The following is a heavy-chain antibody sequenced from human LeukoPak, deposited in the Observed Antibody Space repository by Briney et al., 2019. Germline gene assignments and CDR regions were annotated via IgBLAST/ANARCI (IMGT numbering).Heavy chain of an antibody. J-gene: IGHJ4*02. Sequence: GGSLRLSCAASGFIFSSYGMNWVRQAPGKGLEWVSSISSSSSYIYYADSVKARFTISRDNAKNSLFLQMSSLRAEDTAVYYCARDHYDSGNADYWGQGTLVTVSS. D-gene: IGHD3-22*01. CDR2: ISSSSSYI. CDR3: ARDHYDSGNADY. V-gene: IGHV3-21*01. CDR1: GFIFSSYG.